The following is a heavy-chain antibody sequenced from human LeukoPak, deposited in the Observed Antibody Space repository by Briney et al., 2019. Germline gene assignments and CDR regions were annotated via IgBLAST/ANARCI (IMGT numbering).Heavy chain of an antibody. CDR2: ISAYNGNT. J-gene: IGHJ4*02. Sequence: ASVKVSCKASGGTFSSYAISWVRQAPGQGLEWMGWISAYNGNTNYAQKLQGRVTMTTDTSTSTAYMELRSLRSDDTAVYYCARVEQVWYDSSGYYNAYWGQGTLVTVSS. V-gene: IGHV1-18*01. CDR3: ARVEQVWYDSSGYYNAY. CDR1: GGTFSSYA. D-gene: IGHD3-22*01.